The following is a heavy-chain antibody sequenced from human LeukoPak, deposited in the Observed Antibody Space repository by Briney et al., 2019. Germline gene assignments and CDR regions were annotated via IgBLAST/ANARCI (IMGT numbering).Heavy chain of an antibody. J-gene: IGHJ4*02. D-gene: IGHD6-19*01. CDR2: IWYDGSNK. V-gene: IGHV3-33*01. Sequence: GGSLRLSCAASGFTFSSYAMHWVRQAPGKGLEWVAIIWYDGSNKYYADSVQGRFTISRDNSKNTLYLQMNSLRAEDTAVYYCARGRVAADSGNYFDYWGQGTLVTVSS. CDR1: GFTFSSYA. CDR3: ARGRVAADSGNYFDY.